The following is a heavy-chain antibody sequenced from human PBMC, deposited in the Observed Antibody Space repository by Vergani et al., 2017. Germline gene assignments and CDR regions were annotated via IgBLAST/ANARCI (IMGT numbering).Heavy chain of an antibody. V-gene: IGHV1-18*01. J-gene: IGHJ5*02. CDR2: ISAYNGNT. CDR1: GYIFTSYG. D-gene: IGHD3-10*01. Sequence: QVQLVQSGAEVKKPGASVKVSCKASGYIFTSYGISGVRQAPGQGLEWMGWISAYNGNTNYAQKLQGRVTMTTDTSTSTAYMELRSLRSDDTAVYYCARDQGSYYGSGNNWFDPWGQGTLVTVSS. CDR3: ARDQGSYYGSGNNWFDP.